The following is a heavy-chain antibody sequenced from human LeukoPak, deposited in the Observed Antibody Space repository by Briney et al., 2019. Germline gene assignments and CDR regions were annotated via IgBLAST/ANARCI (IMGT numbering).Heavy chain of an antibody. CDR2: IKQDGSEK. D-gene: IGHD3-3*01. CDR1: GFTFNSYW. Sequence: GGSLRLSCAASGFTFNSYWMSWVRQAPGKGLEWVANIKQDGSEKYYVDSVKGRFTISRDNTTNSLYLQMSSLRAEDTAVYYCARDTTYYDFWSGYHTYFDYWGQGTLVTVSS. J-gene: IGHJ4*01. CDR3: ARDTTYYDFWSGYHTYFDY. V-gene: IGHV3-7*01.